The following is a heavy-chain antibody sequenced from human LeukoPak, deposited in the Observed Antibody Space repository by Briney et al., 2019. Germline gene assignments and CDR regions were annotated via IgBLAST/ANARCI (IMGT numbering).Heavy chain of an antibody. CDR3: ARDGDTAAAGYYFDS. V-gene: IGHV3-30-3*01. J-gene: IGHJ4*02. CDR1: GFTFSNYA. D-gene: IGHD6-13*01. CDR2: ISSDGNDK. Sequence: PGGSLRLSCAASGFTFSNYAIHWVRQAPGKGLEWVAVISSDGNDKYNADSVKGRFTISRDNSKNMVFLQTNSLRVEDTGVYYCARDGDTAAAGYYFDSWGQGTLVTVSS.